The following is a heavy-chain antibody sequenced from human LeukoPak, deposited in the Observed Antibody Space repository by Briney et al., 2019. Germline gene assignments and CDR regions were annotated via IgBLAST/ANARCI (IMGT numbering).Heavy chain of an antibody. V-gene: IGHV3-9*01. Sequence: GGSLRLSCAASGFTFDDYAMHWVRQAPGKGLEWVSGISWNSGSIGYADSVKGRFTISRDNAKNSLYLQMNSLRAEDTAVYYCARTGIAARPTVWFDPWGQGTLVTISP. CDR2: ISWNSGSI. CDR1: GFTFDDYA. CDR3: ARTGIAARPTVWFDP. J-gene: IGHJ5*02. D-gene: IGHD6-6*01.